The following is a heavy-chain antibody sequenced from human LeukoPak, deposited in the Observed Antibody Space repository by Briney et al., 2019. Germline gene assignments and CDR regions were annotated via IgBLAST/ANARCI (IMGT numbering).Heavy chain of an antibody. CDR1: GFTFSSYA. J-gene: IGHJ4*02. Sequence: GTSLRLSCAASGFTFSSYAMHWVRQAPGKGLEWVAVISYDGSNEYYADSVEGRFTISRDNSKNTLYLQMNSLRVEDTAVYYCAKAVRSDCSTTSCYVVDYWGQGALVTVSS. CDR3: AKAVRSDCSTTSCYVVDY. D-gene: IGHD2-2*01. V-gene: IGHV3-30-3*01. CDR2: ISYDGSNE.